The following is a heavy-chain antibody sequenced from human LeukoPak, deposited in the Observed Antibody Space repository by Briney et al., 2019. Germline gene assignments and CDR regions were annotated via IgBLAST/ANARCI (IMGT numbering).Heavy chain of an antibody. D-gene: IGHD5-12*01. CDR2: IIPILGIA. CDR3: ARSVATSGYRAFDI. Sequence: SVKVSCKASGGTFSSYAISWVRQAPGQGLEWMGRIIPILGIANYAQKFQGRVTITADKSTSTAYMELSSLRSEDTAVYYCARSVATSGYRAFDIWGQGTVVTVSS. V-gene: IGHV1-69*04. J-gene: IGHJ3*02. CDR1: GGTFSSYA.